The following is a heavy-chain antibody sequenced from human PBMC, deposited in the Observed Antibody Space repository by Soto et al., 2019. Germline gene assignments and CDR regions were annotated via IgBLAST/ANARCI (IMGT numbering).Heavy chain of an antibody. CDR3: ARVPGPGYYDSSGYPLFDY. CDR2: INPSGGST. V-gene: IGHV1-46*03. D-gene: IGHD3-22*01. Sequence: ASVKVSCKASGYTFTSYYMHWVRQAPGQGLEWMGIINPSGGSTSYAQKFQGRVTMTRDTSTSTVYMGLSSLRSEDTAVYYCARVPGPGYYDSSGYPLFDYWGQGTLVTVSS. CDR1: GYTFTSYY. J-gene: IGHJ4*02.